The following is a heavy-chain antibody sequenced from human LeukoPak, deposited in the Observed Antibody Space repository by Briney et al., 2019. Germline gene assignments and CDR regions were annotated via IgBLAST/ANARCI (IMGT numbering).Heavy chain of an antibody. V-gene: IGHV4-39*01. CDR3: ASFWSGYFGKGWFDP. CDR2: IYYSGST. J-gene: IGHJ5*02. CDR1: GGSISSSSYY. Sequence: SETLSLTCTVSGGSISSSSYYWGWIRQPPGKGLEWIGRIYYSGSTYYNPSLKSRVTISVDTSKNQFSLKLSSVTAADTAVYYCASFWSGYFGKGWFDPWGQGTLVTVSS. D-gene: IGHD3-3*01.